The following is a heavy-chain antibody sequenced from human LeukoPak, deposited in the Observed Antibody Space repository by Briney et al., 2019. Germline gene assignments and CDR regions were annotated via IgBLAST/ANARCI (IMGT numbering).Heavy chain of an antibody. CDR3: AYIRRGDYFLFDY. D-gene: IGHD4-17*01. J-gene: IGHJ4*02. V-gene: IGHV1-69*01. CDR2: IIPIFGKA. Sequence: ASVKVSCKASGGTFSSYTINWVRQAPGQGLEWMGGIIPIFGKANYAQKLQGRVTITADESTSTAYMELNTLISEDTAVYYCAYIRRGDYFLFDYWGQGTLVTVSS. CDR1: GGTFSSYT.